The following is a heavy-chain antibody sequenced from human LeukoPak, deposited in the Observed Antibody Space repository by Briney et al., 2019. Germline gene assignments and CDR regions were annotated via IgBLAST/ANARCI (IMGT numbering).Heavy chain of an antibody. CDR1: GFTFSSYS. CDR2: YNGGNDGT. J-gene: IGHJ2*01. D-gene: IGHD1-7*01. V-gene: IGHV3-23*01. Sequence: GGSLRLSCAASGFTFSSYSMNWVRQAPGKGLEWLSVYNGGNDGTYYADSVKGRFTISRDNSKNTLYLQLNSLRTEDTAVYYCAKANGITGTTYWYFDLWGRGTLVTVSS. CDR3: AKANGITGTTYWYFDL.